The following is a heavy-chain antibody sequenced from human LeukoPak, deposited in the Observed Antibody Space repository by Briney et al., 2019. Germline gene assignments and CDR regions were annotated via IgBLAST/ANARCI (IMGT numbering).Heavy chain of an antibody. D-gene: IGHD3-22*01. Sequence: GGSLRLSCAASGFTFSSYGMHWVRQAPSKGLEWLAVISYDGSHKYYTDSGKGRFTISRDNSKNTLYLQMDSLRAEDTAVYYCASSYYYDSSGHYTISNHLDYWGQGTLVTVSS. V-gene: IGHV3-30*03. CDR2: ISYDGSHK. J-gene: IGHJ4*02. CDR3: ASSYYYDSSGHYTISNHLDY. CDR1: GFTFSSYG.